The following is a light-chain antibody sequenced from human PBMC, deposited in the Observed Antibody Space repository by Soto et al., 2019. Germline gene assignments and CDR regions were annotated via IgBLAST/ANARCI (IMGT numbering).Light chain of an antibody. V-gene: IGLV2-14*03. CDR2: DVS. J-gene: IGLJ1*01. CDR1: SSDVGGYNY. Sequence: QSVLTQPASVSGSPGQSITISCTGTSSDVGGYNYVSWYQHHPGKAPKLMIFDVSSRPSGVSNRFSGSKSGYTASLTISGLQPEAEADYYCSSFTTSNTRQIVFGTGTKVTVL. CDR3: SSFTTSNTRQIV.